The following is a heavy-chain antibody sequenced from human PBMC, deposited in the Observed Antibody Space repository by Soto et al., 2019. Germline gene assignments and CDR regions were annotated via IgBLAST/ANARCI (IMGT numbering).Heavy chain of an antibody. V-gene: IGHV4-39*01. D-gene: IGHD3-10*01. CDR1: GGSISSTSYY. CDR3: ARQVVDGTVAGSGTFDY. J-gene: IGHJ4*02. Sequence: PSETLSLTCTVSGGSISSTSYYLVWIRPPPGKGLEWIGSFYYSGSTYYNPSLKSRVTISVDTSENQFSLKLSSVTAADTAVYYCARQVVDGTVAGSGTFDYWGQGTLVTVSS. CDR2: FYYSGST.